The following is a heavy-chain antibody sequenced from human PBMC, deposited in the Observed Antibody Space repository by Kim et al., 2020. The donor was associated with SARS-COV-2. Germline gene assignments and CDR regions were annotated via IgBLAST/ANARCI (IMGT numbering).Heavy chain of an antibody. CDR1: GFTFSSYA. D-gene: IGHD3-10*01. CDR2: ISYDGSNK. Sequence: GGSLRLSCAASGFTFSSYAMHWVRQAPGKGLEWVAVISYDGSNKYYADSVKGRFTISRDNSKNTLYLQMNSLRAEDTAVYYCASCEWGFGELLFAFDIWG. CDR3: ASCEWGFGELLFAFDI. J-gene: IGHJ3*02. V-gene: IGHV3-30*04.